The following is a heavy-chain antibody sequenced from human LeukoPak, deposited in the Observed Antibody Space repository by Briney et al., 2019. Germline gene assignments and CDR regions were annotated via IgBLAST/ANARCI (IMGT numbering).Heavy chain of an antibody. CDR3: ARGGAGLRYFDWLSSWFDP. CDR2: INHSGST. V-gene: IGHV4-34*01. CDR1: GGSFSGYY. J-gene: IGHJ5*02. Sequence: SETLSLTCAVYGGSFSGYYWSWIRQPPGKGLEWIGEINHSGSTNYNPSLKSRVTISVDTSKNQFSLKLSSVTAVDTAVYYCARGGAGLRYFDWLSSWFDPWGQGTLVTVSS. D-gene: IGHD3-9*01.